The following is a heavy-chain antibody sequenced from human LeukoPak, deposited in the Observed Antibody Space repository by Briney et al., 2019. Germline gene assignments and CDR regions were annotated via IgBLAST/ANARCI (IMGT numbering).Heavy chain of an antibody. D-gene: IGHD1-26*01. V-gene: IGHV3-21*01. CDR3: ARGSGRSYLPFDY. Sequence: GGSLRLSCAASGFTFSSYSMNWVRQAPGKGLEWASSISSSSYIYYADSVKGRFTISRDNAKNSLYLQMNSLRAEDTAVYYCARGSGRSYLPFDYWGQGTLVTVSS. CDR1: GFTFSSYS. J-gene: IGHJ4*02. CDR2: ISSSSYI.